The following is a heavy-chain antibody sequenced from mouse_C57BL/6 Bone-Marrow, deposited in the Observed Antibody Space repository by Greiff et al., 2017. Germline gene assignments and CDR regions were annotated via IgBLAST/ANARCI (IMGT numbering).Heavy chain of an antibody. CDR3: TSMVTTSY. J-gene: IGHJ2*01. D-gene: IGHD2-2*01. Sequence: VQLLQSGAELVRPGASVKLSCTASGFNIKDYYMHWVKQRPEQGLEWIGRIDPEDGDTEYAPKFQGRATMTADTSSNTTDLRLSSLTSEETAVYYCTSMVTTSYGGQGTTLTVSS. CDR1: GFNIKDYY. CDR2: IDPEDGDT. V-gene: IGHV14-1*01.